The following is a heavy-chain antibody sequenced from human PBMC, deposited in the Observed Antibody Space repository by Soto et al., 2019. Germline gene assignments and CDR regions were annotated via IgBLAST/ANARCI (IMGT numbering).Heavy chain of an antibody. CDR2: ISSSSSSTI. Sequence: PGGSLRLSCAASGFTFSSYSMNWVRQAPGKGLEWVSYISSSSSSTIYYADSVEGRFTISRDNAKNSLYLQMNSLRDEDTAVYYCARGTVTSSVAGFYWFDPWGQGTLVTVS. CDR3: ARGTVTSSVAGFYWFDP. CDR1: GFTFSSYS. V-gene: IGHV3-48*02. D-gene: IGHD4-4*01. J-gene: IGHJ5*02.